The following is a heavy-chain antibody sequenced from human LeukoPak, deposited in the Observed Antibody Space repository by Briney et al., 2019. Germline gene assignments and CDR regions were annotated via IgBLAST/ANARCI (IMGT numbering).Heavy chain of an antibody. CDR2: IYYSGST. CDR1: GGSISSYY. CDR3: AREGYGDTDDAFDI. V-gene: IGHV4-59*12. D-gene: IGHD4-17*01. J-gene: IGHJ3*02. Sequence: PSETLSLTCTVSGGSISSYYWSWLRQPPGKGLEWIGYIYYSGSTNYNPSLKSRVTISVDTSKNQFSLKLSSVTAADTAVYYCAREGYGDTDDAFDIWGQGTMVTVSS.